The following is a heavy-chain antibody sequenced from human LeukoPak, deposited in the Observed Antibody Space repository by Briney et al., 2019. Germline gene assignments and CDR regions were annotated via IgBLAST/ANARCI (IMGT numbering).Heavy chain of an antibody. CDR1: GVSMTNYF. CDR3: ARGGSSSWYPLMK. Sequence: SETLSLTCVVSGVSMTNYFWHWIRQPAGKGLEWIGHISGNGNIDFNPSLNSRVTISLDKSQNQFSLKLNSVTAADTAIYYCARGGSSSWYPLMKWGQGTLVTVSS. V-gene: IGHV4-59*10. CDR2: ISGNGNI. J-gene: IGHJ4*02. D-gene: IGHD2-2*01.